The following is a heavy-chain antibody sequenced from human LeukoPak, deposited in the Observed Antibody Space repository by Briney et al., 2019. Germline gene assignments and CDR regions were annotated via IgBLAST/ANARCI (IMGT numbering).Heavy chain of an antibody. CDR2: INHSGST. Sequence: SETLSLTCAVYGGSFSGYYWSCIRQPPGKGLEWIGEINHSGSTNYNPSLKSRVTISVDTSKNQFSLKLSSVTAADTAVYYCARGGRVVGFDYWGQGTLVTVSS. V-gene: IGHV4-34*01. CDR3: ARGGRVVGFDY. J-gene: IGHJ4*02. CDR1: GGSFSGYY. D-gene: IGHD2-15*01.